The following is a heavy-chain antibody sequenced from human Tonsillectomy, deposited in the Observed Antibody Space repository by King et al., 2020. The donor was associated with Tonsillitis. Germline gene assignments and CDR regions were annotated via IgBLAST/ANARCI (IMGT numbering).Heavy chain of an antibody. D-gene: IGHD2-15*01. Sequence: QLVQSGAEVRKPGASVSVSCKASGDTFSGHHVHWVRQASGQGLEWMGWINPDTGDTNYAAKSQGRVTLTVTKDTSISPAYLGLRSLRPDATAVYYCATFAVASGSSVPSAYRYVRPWGQGTLCTVSA. CDR3: ATFAVASGSSVPSAYRYVRP. V-gene: IGHV1-2*02. J-gene: IGHJ5*02. CDR1: GDTFSGHH. CDR2: INPDTGDT.